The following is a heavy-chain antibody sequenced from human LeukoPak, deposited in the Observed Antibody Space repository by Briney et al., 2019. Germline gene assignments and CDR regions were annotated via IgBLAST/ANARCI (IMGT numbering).Heavy chain of an antibody. Sequence: SETLSLTCTVSGGSISSYYWSWIRQPPGKGLEWIGYIYYSGSTNYNPSLKSRVTISVDTSKNQFSLKLNSVTAADTAVYYCARAHYYDSSGYQPLLFDYWGQGTLVTVSS. J-gene: IGHJ4*02. CDR2: IYYSGST. CDR3: ARAHYYDSSGYQPLLFDY. D-gene: IGHD3-22*01. V-gene: IGHV4-59*01. CDR1: GGSISSYY.